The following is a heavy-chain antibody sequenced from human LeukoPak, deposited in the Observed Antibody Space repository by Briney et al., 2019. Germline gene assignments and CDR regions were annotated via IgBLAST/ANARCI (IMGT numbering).Heavy chain of an antibody. CDR2: ISGSDGRT. V-gene: IGHV3-23*01. Sequence: GGSLRLSCAASGFTFSSYVMNWLRQAPGEGLEWVSTISGSDGRTFYADSVKGRFTISRDNSKNTVYLQMNSLGAADTAVYYCAKVQRSDFNMNFDSWGQGTLVTVSS. CDR1: GFTFSSYV. D-gene: IGHD2-15*01. CDR3: AKVQRSDFNMNFDS. J-gene: IGHJ4*02.